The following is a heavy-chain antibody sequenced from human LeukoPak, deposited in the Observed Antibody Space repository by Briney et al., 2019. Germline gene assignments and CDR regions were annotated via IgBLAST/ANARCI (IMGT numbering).Heavy chain of an antibody. CDR1: GGSFSTYS. V-gene: IGHV4-34*01. CDR2: INHSRST. Sequence: SETLSLTCAVYGGSFSTYSWSWIRQPPGKGLEWIGEINHSRSTNYNPSLKSRVTISVDTSKNQFSLKLTSMTAADTAVYYCARFSVAAAGNFDYWGQGTLVTVSS. D-gene: IGHD6-13*01. J-gene: IGHJ4*02. CDR3: ARFSVAAAGNFDY.